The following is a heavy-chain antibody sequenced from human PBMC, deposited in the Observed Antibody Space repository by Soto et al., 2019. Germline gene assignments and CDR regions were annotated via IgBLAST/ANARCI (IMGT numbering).Heavy chain of an antibody. V-gene: IGHV3-30-3*01. D-gene: IGHD6-13*01. CDR1: GFTFSSYA. J-gene: IGHJ5*02. Sequence: GGSLRLSCAASGFTFSSYAMHWVRQAPGKGLEWVAVISYDGSNKYYADSVKGRFTISRDNSKNTLYLQMNSLRAEDTAVYYCARDGAYSSSWYSGAGWFDPWGQGTLVTVS. CDR2: ISYDGSNK. CDR3: ARDGAYSSSWYSGAGWFDP.